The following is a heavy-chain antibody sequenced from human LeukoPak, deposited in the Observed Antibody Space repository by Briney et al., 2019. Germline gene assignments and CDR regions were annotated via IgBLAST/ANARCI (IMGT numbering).Heavy chain of an antibody. CDR3: ARAGLWDFYDSSGYHNGAFDI. Sequence: ASVKVSCKASGYTFTGYYMHWVRQAPGQGLEWMGWINPNSGGTNYAQKFQHRVTMTRDSSRSTAYMELSRLRSDDTAVYYCARAGLWDFYDSSGYHNGAFDIWGQGTMVTVSS. V-gene: IGHV1-2*02. J-gene: IGHJ3*02. D-gene: IGHD3-22*01. CDR2: INPNSGGT. CDR1: GYTFTGYY.